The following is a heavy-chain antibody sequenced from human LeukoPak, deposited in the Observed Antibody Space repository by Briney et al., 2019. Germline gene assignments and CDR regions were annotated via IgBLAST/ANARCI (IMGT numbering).Heavy chain of an antibody. CDR3: ARDQFSYYDSRGYYGYDAFDI. CDR1: GFTFSSYW. J-gene: IGHJ3*02. V-gene: IGHV3-7*01. D-gene: IGHD3-22*01. CDR2: IKQDGSEK. Sequence: GGSLRLSCAAAGFTFSSYWMSWVRQAPGKGLEWVANIKQDGSEKYYVDSVKGRFTISRDNAKNSLYLQMNSLRAEDTAVYYCARDQFSYYDSRGYYGYDAFDIRGQGTMVTVSS.